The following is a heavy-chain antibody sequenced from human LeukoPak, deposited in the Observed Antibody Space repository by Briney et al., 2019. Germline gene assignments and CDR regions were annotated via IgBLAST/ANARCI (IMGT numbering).Heavy chain of an antibody. D-gene: IGHD5-24*01. CDR3: ARQRWLQSFDY. CDR2: IYYSGST. CDR1: GGSISSSSYY. Sequence: SETLSLTCTVSGGSISSSSYYWGWIRQPPGKGLEWIGSIYYSGSTYYNPSLKSRVTISVDTSKNQFSLKLSSVTAADTAVYYCARQRWLQSFDYWGQETLVTVSS. J-gene: IGHJ4*02. V-gene: IGHV4-39*01.